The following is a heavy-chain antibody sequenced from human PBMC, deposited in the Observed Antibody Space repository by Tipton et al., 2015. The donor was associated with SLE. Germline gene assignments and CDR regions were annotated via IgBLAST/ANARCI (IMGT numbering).Heavy chain of an antibody. V-gene: IGHV5-10-1*01. Sequence: QLVQSRAEVKKPGESLRISCKGSGYSFTSYWISWVRQMPGKGLEWMGRIDPSDSYTNYSPSFQGHVTISADKSISTAYLQWSSLKASDTAMYYCARQGYCSGGSCYSYYYYGMDVWGQGTTVTVSS. J-gene: IGHJ6*02. CDR3: ARQGYCSGGSCYSYYYYGMDV. CDR2: IDPSDSYT. CDR1: GYSFTSYW. D-gene: IGHD2-15*01.